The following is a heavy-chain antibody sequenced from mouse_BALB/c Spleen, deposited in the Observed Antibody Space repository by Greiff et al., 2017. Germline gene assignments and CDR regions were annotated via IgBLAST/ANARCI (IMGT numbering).Heavy chain of an antibody. CDR3: ARGGKVDY. Sequence: EVMLVESGGGLVQPGGSRKLSCAASGFTFSSFGMHWVRQAPEKGLEWVAYISSGSSTIYYADTVKGRFTISRDNPKNTLFLQMTSLRSEDTAMYYCARGGKVDYWGQGTTLTVSS. CDR2: ISSGSSTI. V-gene: IGHV5-17*02. D-gene: IGHD1-3*01. CDR1: GFTFSSFG. J-gene: IGHJ2*01.